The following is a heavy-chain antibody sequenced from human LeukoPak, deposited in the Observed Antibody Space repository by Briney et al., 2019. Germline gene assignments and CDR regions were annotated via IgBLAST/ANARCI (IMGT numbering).Heavy chain of an antibody. V-gene: IGHV3-7*01. CDR1: GFTFSYYW. D-gene: IGHD1-26*01. CDR3: ASGLPHNSGDYYGGY. Sequence: PGGSLRLSCGGSGFTFSYYWMHWVRQAPGKGLEWVASINQDGREAYSVDSVKGRFTMSRDNTKNSLYVEMNNLRAEDMAVYYCASGLPHNSGDYYGGYWGQGTLVTVSS. CDR2: INQDGREA. J-gene: IGHJ4*02.